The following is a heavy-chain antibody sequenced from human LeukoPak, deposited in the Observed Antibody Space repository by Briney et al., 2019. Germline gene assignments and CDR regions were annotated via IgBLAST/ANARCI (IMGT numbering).Heavy chain of an antibody. CDR1: GFTFSSYA. CDR2: ISGSGGST. J-gene: IGHJ4*02. D-gene: IGHD1-14*01. Sequence: GGSLRLSCAASGFTFSSYAMSWVRQAPGKGLEWVSAISGSGGSTYYADSAKGRFTISRDNSKSTLYLQMNSLRAADTALYYCAKPAKTDYADYWGQGTLVTVSS. V-gene: IGHV3-23*01. CDR3: AKPAKTDYADY.